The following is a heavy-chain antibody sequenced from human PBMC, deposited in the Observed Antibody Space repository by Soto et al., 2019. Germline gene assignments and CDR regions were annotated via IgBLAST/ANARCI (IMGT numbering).Heavy chain of an antibody. J-gene: IGHJ4*01. CDR3: ARGYCSGGSCFELVAYYFDY. D-gene: IGHD2-15*01. V-gene: IGHV1-69*13. CDR1: GGTFSSYA. CDR2: IIPIFGTA. Sequence: ASVKVSCKASGGTFSSYAISWVRQAPGQGLEWMGGIIPIFGTANYAQKFQGRVTITADESTSTAYMELSSLRSEDTAVYYCARGYCSGGSCFELVAYYFDYWGHGTLVTVSS.